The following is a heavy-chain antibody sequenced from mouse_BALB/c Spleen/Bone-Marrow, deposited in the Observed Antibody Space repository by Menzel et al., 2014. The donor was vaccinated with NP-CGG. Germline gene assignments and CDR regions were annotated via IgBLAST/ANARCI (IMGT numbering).Heavy chain of an antibody. J-gene: IGHJ2*01. D-gene: IGHD1-1*01. V-gene: IGHV1-54*01. CDR1: GYASTNYL. CDR2: INPGSRST. Sequence: QVQLQQSGAELARPGTSVKVSCKASGYASTNYLIDWVKQRPGQGFEWIGVINPGSRSTNYNEKFKGKATLTADKSSSTAYMQLSSLTSDDSAVYFCARRTTGVAPFDYWGQGTTLTVSS. CDR3: ARRTTGVAPFDY.